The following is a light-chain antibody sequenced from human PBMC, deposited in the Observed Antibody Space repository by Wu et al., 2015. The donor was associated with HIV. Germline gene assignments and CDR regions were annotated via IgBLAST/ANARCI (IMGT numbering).Light chain of an antibody. Sequence: DIQLTQSPSSLSPSVGDRVNITCRTRQNIGTFFKLVSTGTREGPQLLIFGASTLQRGIPSRFSGSGSGTYFTLTINSLRPEDFATYFCQVGVTFGQGTKL. V-gene: IGKV1-39*01. J-gene: IGKJ2*01. CDR3: QVGVT. CDR2: GAS. CDR1: QNIGTF.